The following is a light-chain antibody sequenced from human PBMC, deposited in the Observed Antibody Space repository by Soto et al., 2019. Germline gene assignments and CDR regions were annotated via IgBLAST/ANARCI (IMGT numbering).Light chain of an antibody. CDR3: QQYARSPLA. J-gene: IGKJ4*01. Sequence: EIVLTQSPGTLSLSPGERATLSCRASQNVARNYLAWYQQRPGQAPRLLIYDASTRATGIPDRFSGSGSGTDFTLPIRRLEPEDFAVYFCQQYARSPLAFGGGTKVDI. V-gene: IGKV3-20*01. CDR1: QNVARNY. CDR2: DAS.